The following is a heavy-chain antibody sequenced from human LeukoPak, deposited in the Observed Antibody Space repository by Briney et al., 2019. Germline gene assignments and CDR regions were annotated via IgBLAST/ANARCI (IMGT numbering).Heavy chain of an antibody. D-gene: IGHD6-6*01. CDR3: ARLGRLYSSSPGLIDY. V-gene: IGHV4-39*01. J-gene: IGHJ4*02. Sequence: SETLSPTCTVSGGSISTSSYYWGWIRQPPGKGLEWIGSIYYSGSTYYNPSLKSRVTISVDTSKNQFSLKLSSVTAADTAVYYCARLGRLYSSSPGLIDYWGQGTLVTVSS. CDR2: IYYSGST. CDR1: GGSISTSSYY.